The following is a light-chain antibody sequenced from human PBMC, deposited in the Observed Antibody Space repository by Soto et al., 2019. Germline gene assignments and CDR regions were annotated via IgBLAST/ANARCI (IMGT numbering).Light chain of an antibody. CDR2: DVS. Sequence: QSALTQPASVSGSPGQSITISCTGTSSDVGGYNYVSWYQQHPGKAPKRMIYDVSNRPSGVSNRFAGSKSGNTASLTISGLQAEDEADYYCISYTSSSTLDGDVFGTGTKLTVL. CDR1: SSDVGGYNY. CDR3: ISYTSSSTLDGDV. V-gene: IGLV2-14*01. J-gene: IGLJ1*01.